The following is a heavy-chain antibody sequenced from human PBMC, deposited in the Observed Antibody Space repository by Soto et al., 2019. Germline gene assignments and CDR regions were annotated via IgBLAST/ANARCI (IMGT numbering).Heavy chain of an antibody. J-gene: IGHJ5*02. D-gene: IGHD2-2*01. CDR3: PRRSSTYLNDGIFDP. CDR2: IKTDSGDT. CDR1: RYSCTSYD. V-gene: IGHV1-2*02. Sequence: AAVKVSCKASRYSCTSYDIFWVRQSPGQGREGMGGIKTDSGDTHYAQNFQGRVTMTRDTSISTADMELNNLVSDDSAVYYCPRRSSTYLNDGIFDPWGQGTLVTVSS.